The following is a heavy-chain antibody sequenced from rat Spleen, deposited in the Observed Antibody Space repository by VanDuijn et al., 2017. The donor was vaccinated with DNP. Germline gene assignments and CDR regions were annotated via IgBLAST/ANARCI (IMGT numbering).Heavy chain of an antibody. V-gene: IGHV5-29*01. Sequence: EVLLVESDGGLVQPGRSLKLSCAASGFTFSDYYMAWVRQAPTKGLEWVATISYDGSSTYYRDSVKGRFTISRDNAKSTLYLQMDSLRSEDTATYYCARPPGFGYFDYWGQGVMVTVSS. CDR1: GFTFSDYY. CDR2: ISYDGSST. D-gene: IGHD1-4*01. CDR3: ARPPGFGYFDY. J-gene: IGHJ2*01.